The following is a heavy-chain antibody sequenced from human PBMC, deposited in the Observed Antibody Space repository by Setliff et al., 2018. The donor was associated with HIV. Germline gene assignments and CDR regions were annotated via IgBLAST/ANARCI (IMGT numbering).Heavy chain of an antibody. V-gene: IGHV4-39*01. CDR1: GDSISGNSFF. J-gene: IGHJ6*03. D-gene: IGHD6-6*01. CDR3: VRGAPRPAYYYYYYMDV. CDR2: MHYRGTT. Sequence: SETLSLTCNVSGDSISGNSFFWGWIRQPPGKGLEWIGSMHYRGTTSYNPSLKSRVTIFVDTSKNQFSLKLGSVTATDTAVYYCVRGAPRPAYYYYYYMDVWGKGTTVTVSS.